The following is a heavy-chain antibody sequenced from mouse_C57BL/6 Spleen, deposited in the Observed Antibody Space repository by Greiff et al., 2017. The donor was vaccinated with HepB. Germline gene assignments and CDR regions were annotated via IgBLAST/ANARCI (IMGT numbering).Heavy chain of an antibody. CDR3: ARIYSNYEDD. J-gene: IGHJ2*01. V-gene: IGHV1-59*01. D-gene: IGHD2-5*01. CDR1: GYTFTSYW. Sequence: QVQLQQPGAELVRPGTSVKLSCKASGYTFTSYWMHWVKQRPGQGLEWIGVIDPSDSYTNYNQKFKGKATLTVDTSSSTAYMQLSSLTSEDSAVYYCARIYSNYEDDWGQGTTLTVSS. CDR2: IDPSDSYT.